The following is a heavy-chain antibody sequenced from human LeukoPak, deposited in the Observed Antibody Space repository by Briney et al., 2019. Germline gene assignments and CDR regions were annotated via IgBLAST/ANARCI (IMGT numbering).Heavy chain of an antibody. V-gene: IGHV3-43D*03. D-gene: IGHD3-10*01. J-gene: IGHJ3*01. CDR2: NSWDGGGT. CDR1: GLNFDDFA. CDR3: ARGSGSYPYDAFNV. Sequence: GGSLRLSCAGSGLNFDDFAMHWVRQAPGKGLEWVSLNSWDGGGTYYADSVKGRFTISRDNSKDSLYLQMNSLRDEDTALYYCARGSGSYPYDAFNVWGQGTMVTVSS.